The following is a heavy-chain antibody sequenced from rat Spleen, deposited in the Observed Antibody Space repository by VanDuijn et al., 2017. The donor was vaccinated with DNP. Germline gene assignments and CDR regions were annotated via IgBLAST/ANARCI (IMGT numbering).Heavy chain of an antibody. CDR2: ISTGGGNI. J-gene: IGHJ2*01. Sequence: EVQLVESGGGLVQPGRSMKLSCAASGFTFSHYYMAWVRQAPAKGLEWVASISTGGGNIYYRDSVKGRFTISRDNAKSTLYLQMDSLRSEDTATYYCARRYYVDYWGQGIMVTVSS. CDR1: GFTFSHYY. CDR3: ARRYYVDY. V-gene: IGHV5-25*01.